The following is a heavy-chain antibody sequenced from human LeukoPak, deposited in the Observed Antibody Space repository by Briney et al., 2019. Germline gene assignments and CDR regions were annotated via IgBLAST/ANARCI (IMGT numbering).Heavy chain of an antibody. D-gene: IGHD3-22*01. CDR1: GGSISSGSYY. J-gene: IGHJ4*02. V-gene: IGHV4-61*02. CDR2: IYTSGST. Sequence: PSQTPSLTCTVSGGSISSGSYYWSWIRQPAGKGLEWIGRIYTSGSTNHNPSLKSRVTISVDTSKNQFSLKLSSVTAADTAVYYCARDGDSSGYLDYWGQGTLVTVSS. CDR3: ARDGDSSGYLDY.